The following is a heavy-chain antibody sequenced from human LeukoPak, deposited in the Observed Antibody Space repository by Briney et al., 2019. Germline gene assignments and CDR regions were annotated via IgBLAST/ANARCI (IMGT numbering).Heavy chain of an antibody. V-gene: IGHV4-34*01. J-gene: IGHJ5*02. CDR1: GGSFSGYY. CDR3: ARGGRYYYDSSGYYYVRWFDP. D-gene: IGHD3-22*01. Sequence: SETLSLTCAVYGGSFSGYYWSWIRQPPGKGLEWIGEINHSGSTNYNPSLKSRVTISVDTSKNQFSLKLSSVTAADTAVYHCARGGRYYYDSSGYYYVRWFDPWGQGTLVTVSS. CDR2: INHSGST.